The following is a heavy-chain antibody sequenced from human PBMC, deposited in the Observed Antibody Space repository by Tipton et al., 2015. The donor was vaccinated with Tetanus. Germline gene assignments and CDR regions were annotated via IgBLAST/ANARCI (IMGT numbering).Heavy chain of an antibody. V-gene: IGHV4-31*02. CDR1: GGSITSGTYY. CDR3: ARNVYTVTNDAFDI. D-gene: IGHD4-11*01. CDR2: IYYTGNT. J-gene: IGHJ3*02. Sequence: LVKPTQTLSLTCTVSGGSITSGTYYWSWVRQPPGKGLEWVGYIYYTGNTYYNPSLKSRLTISLDTSKNHFSLRLTSLSAADTAVYFCARNVYTVTNDAFDIWGHGTLVNVSS.